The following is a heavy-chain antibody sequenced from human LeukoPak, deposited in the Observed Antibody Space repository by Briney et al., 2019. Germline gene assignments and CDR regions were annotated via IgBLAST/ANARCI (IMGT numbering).Heavy chain of an antibody. CDR3: AREVGYYYDSSGYYHFDY. CDR2: IIPIFGTA. J-gene: IGHJ4*02. V-gene: IGHV1-69*05. D-gene: IGHD3-22*01. Sequence: SVKVSCKASGGTFSSYAISWVRQAPGQGLEWMGGIIPIFGTANYAQKFQGRVTITTDESTSTAYMELSSLRSEDTAVYYCAREVGYYYDSSGYYHFDYWGQGTLATVSS. CDR1: GGTFSSYA.